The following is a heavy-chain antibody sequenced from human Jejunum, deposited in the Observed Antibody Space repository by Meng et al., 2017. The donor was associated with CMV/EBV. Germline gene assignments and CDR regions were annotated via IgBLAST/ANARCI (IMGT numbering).Heavy chain of an antibody. Sequence: VQLVQSGAEGKKRAAPVNASYKPSAYPSAGYYMHRVRQAPGQGLEWMGRINPYSGDATHAQKFQGRVSITRETSIRTAYMELSRLRSDATAVYSCAREELFVDLRYFDLWGRGTLVTVSS. CDR1: AYPSAGYY. J-gene: IGHJ2*01. D-gene: IGHD3-10*01. CDR2: INPYSGDA. V-gene: IGHV1-2*06. CDR3: AREELFVDLRYFDL.